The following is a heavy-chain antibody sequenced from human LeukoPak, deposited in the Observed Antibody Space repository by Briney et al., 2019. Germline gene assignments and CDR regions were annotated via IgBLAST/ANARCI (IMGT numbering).Heavy chain of an antibody. V-gene: IGHV4-39*07. Sequence: SETLSLTCTVSGGSITSSTYYWGWVRQPPGKGLEWIGTIYYRGSTYYNPSLKSRVTISVDTSKNQFSLQLSSVTAADTAVYYCARNYYFYNYMDVWGKGTTVTVSS. J-gene: IGHJ6*03. CDR2: IYYRGST. CDR1: GGSITSSTYY. CDR3: ARNYYFYNYMDV.